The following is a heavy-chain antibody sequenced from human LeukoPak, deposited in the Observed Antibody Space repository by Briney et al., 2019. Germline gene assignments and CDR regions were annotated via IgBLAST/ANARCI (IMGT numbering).Heavy chain of an antibody. Sequence: GGSLRLSCAASGFTFSSYWMNWVRQPPGKGLEWVANIKHDGSAKLYVDSVKGRFTISRDNSKNTLYLQMNSLRAEDTAVYYCARDSDRYDSSGYYDYWGQGTLVTVSS. CDR1: GFTFSSYW. D-gene: IGHD3-22*01. CDR3: ARDSDRYDSSGYYDY. V-gene: IGHV3-7*01. J-gene: IGHJ4*02. CDR2: IKHDGSAK.